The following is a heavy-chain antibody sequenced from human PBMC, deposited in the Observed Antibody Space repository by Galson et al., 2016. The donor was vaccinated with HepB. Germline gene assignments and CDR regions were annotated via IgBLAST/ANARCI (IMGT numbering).Heavy chain of an antibody. J-gene: IGHJ1*01. V-gene: IGHV3-53*01. CDR2: LYSGGSA. CDR1: GFTVSSDN. CDR3: AIGPRRGPTYVQH. D-gene: IGHD2-21*01. Sequence: SLRLSCAGSGFTVSSDNLNWVRQAPGKGLEWVSVLYSGGSAYYADSVKGRFTISRDNSKNTLYLQINNLRVEDTAVYFCAIGPRRGPTYVQHWGQGTLVTVSS.